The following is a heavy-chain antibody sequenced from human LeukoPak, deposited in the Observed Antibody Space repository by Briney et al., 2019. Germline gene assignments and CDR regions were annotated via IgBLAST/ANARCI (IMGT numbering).Heavy chain of an antibody. J-gene: IGHJ4*02. CDR2: IWYDGSNK. Sequence: GGSLRLSCAASGFTFSSYGMHWVRQAPVKGLEWVAVIWYDGSNKYYADSVKGRFTISRDNSKNTLYLQMNSLRAEDTAVYYCARVDYYGSGPLDYWGQGTLVTVSS. V-gene: IGHV3-33*01. CDR1: GFTFSSYG. D-gene: IGHD3-10*01. CDR3: ARVDYYGSGPLDY.